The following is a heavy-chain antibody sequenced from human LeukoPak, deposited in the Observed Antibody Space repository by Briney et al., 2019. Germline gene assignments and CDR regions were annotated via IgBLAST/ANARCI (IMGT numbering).Heavy chain of an antibody. CDR1: GFTFSSYG. V-gene: IGHV3-23*01. J-gene: IGHJ4*02. Sequence: PGGSLRLSCAASGFTFSSYGMSWVRQAPGKGLECVSAISGRGGSTYYADSVKGRFTISRDDAKNLLYLDMNSLRAEDTAVYYCARGHTAVTRHFDFWGQGTLVTVSS. CDR2: ISGRGGST. D-gene: IGHD4-17*01. CDR3: ARGHTAVTRHFDF.